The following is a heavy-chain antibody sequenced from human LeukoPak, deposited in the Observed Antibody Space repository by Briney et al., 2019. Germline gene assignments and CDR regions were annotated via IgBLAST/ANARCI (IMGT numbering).Heavy chain of an antibody. D-gene: IGHD3-10*01. CDR2: ISSSGSTI. CDR3: ARATRSYGSGSYPASKFDP. Sequence: GGSLRLSCAASGFTFSDYYMSWIRQAPGKGLEWVSYISSSGSTIYYADSVKGRFTISRDNAKNSLYLQMNSLRAEDTAVYYCARATRSYGSGSYPASKFDPWGQGALVTVSS. J-gene: IGHJ5*02. CDR1: GFTFSDYY. V-gene: IGHV3-11*01.